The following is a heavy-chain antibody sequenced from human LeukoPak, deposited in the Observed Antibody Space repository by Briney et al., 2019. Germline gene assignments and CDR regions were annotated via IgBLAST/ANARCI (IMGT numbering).Heavy chain of an antibody. CDR2: ISGSGGST. CDR1: GFTFSSYA. V-gene: IGHV3-23*01. Sequence: GGSLRLSCAASGFTFSSYAMSWVRQAPGKGLEWVSAISGSGGSTYYADSVKGRFTISRDNSKNTLYLQMNSLRAEDTAVYHCAKDWIVVVPAAIHRENYYYYGMDVWGQGTTVTVSS. D-gene: IGHD2-2*01. CDR3: AKDWIVVVPAAIHRENYYYYGMDV. J-gene: IGHJ6*02.